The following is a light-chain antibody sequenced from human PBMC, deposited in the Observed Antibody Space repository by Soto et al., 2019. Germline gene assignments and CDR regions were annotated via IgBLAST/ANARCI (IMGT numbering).Light chain of an antibody. CDR3: QQYNSYPLT. Sequence: IVLTQSPGTLSLSPGERATLSCRANQTVSGSYLAWYQHKPGQAPRLLIHGASTRATGIPDRFSGSGSGTDFTLTISRLEPEDFVVYYCQQYNSYPLTFGGGTKVEIK. V-gene: IGKV3-20*01. J-gene: IGKJ4*01. CDR1: QTVSGSY. CDR2: GAS.